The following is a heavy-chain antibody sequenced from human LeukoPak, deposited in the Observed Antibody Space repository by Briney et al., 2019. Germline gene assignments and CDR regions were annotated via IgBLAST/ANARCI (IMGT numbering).Heavy chain of an antibody. D-gene: IGHD1-20*01. Sequence: GGSLRLSCAASGFTFSSYWMSWVRQAPGKGLEWVANIKQDGSEKYYVDSVKGRFTISRDNAKNSLYLQMNSLRVEDTAVYYCARDLITGTTGYWGQGTLVTVSS. CDR2: IKQDGSEK. J-gene: IGHJ4*02. V-gene: IGHV3-7*01. CDR3: ARDLITGTTGY. CDR1: GFTFSSYW.